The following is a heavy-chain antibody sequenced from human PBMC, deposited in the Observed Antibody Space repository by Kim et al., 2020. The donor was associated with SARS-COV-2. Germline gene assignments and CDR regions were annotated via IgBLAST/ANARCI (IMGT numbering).Heavy chain of an antibody. Sequence: GGSLRLSCAASGFSFSIYGMHWVRQAPGKGLEWVALISNGGSPEYYGDSVKGRLTISRDNSKNMVYLQMNSLRAEDTALYYCAKDRSSSWAFDYWGQGTLVTVSS. D-gene: IGHD6-13*01. CDR3: AKDRSSSWAFDY. CDR1: GFSFSIYG. CDR2: ISNGGSPE. V-gene: IGHV3-30*18. J-gene: IGHJ4*01.